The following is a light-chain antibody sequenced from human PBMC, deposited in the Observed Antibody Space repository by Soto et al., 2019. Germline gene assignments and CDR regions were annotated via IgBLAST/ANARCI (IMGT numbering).Light chain of an antibody. V-gene: IGKV1-27*01. CDR2: AAS. CDR3: QKYNSAPLT. CDR1: QGISNY. Sequence: EIQVSQSPSSLSASVGDRVTITCRASQGISNYLAWYQQRPGKVPKLLIYAASTLQSGVPSRFSGSGSGTDFTLTISSLQPEDVAAYYCQKYNSAPLTFGGGTKVDIK. J-gene: IGKJ4*01.